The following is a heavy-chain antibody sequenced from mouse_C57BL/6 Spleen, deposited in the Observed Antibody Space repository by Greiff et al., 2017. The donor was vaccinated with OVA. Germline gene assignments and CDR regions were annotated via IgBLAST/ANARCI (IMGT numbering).Heavy chain of an antibody. J-gene: IGHJ3*01. CDR2: ISYDGSN. CDR1: GYSFTSGYY. Sequence: VQLQQSGPGLVKPSQSLSLTCSVTGYSFTSGYYWKWIRQFPGNKLEWMGYISYDGSNNYNPSLKNRISITRDTSKNQFFLKLNSVTTEDTAIYYCAREGAGFAYWGQGTLVTVSA. CDR3: AREGAGFAY. V-gene: IGHV3-6*01. D-gene: IGHD6-1*01.